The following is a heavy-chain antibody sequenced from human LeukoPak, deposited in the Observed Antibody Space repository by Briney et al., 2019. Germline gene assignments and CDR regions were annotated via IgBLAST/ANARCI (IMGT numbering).Heavy chain of an antibody. CDR3: ARPTTGAFDI. V-gene: IGHV4-4*09. J-gene: IGHJ3*02. Sequence: SETLSLTCIVSGGSISSYYWSWIRQPPGKGLEWIGYIYTSGSTNYNPSLKSRVTISVDTSKNQFSLKLSSVTAADTAVYYCARPTTGAFDIWGQGTMVTVSS. D-gene: IGHD1-26*01. CDR1: GGSISSYY. CDR2: IYTSGST.